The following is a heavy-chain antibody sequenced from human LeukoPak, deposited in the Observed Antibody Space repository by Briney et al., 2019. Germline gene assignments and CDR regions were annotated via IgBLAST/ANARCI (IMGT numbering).Heavy chain of an antibody. CDR3: ARDHSGSYRAYNWVDP. CDR2: IYYSGST. V-gene: IGHV4-59*01. Sequence: SETLSLTCTVSGGSISSYYWSWIRQPPGKGLEWIGYIYYSGSTNYNPSLKSRVTISVDTSKNQFSLKLSSVTAADTAVYYCARDHSGSYRAYNWVDPWGQGTLVTVSS. D-gene: IGHD1-26*01. CDR1: GGSISSYY. J-gene: IGHJ5*02.